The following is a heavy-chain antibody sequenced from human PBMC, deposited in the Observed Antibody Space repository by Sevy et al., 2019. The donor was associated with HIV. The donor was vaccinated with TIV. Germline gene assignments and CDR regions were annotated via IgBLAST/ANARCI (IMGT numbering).Heavy chain of an antibody. J-gene: IGHJ5*02. V-gene: IGHV4-30-4*01. CDR1: GGSISSGDYY. Sequence: SETLSLTYTVSGGSISSGDYYWSWIRQPPGKGLEWIGYIYYSGSTYYNPSLKSRVTISVDTSKNQFSLKLSSVTAADTAVYYCARFRGTSLNWFDPWGQGTLVTVSS. CDR2: IYYSGST. D-gene: IGHD5-12*01. CDR3: ARFRGTSLNWFDP.